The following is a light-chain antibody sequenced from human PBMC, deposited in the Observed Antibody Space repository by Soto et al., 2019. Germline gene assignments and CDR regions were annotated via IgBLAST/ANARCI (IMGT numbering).Light chain of an antibody. J-gene: IGKJ1*01. CDR1: QSVSNFY. Sequence: EIVLTQSPGTVSSSPGERATLSCRASQSVSNFYLAWYQQKPGQAPRLLIHGASIRATGIPDRFSGSGSGTDFTLIINRLEPEDFAVFYCHQYGISPPTFGPGTKVEI. V-gene: IGKV3-20*01. CDR2: GAS. CDR3: HQYGISPPT.